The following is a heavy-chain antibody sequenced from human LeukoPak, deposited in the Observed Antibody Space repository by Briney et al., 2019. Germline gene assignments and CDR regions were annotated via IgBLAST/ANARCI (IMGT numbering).Heavy chain of an antibody. J-gene: IGHJ5*02. V-gene: IGHV3-23*01. CDR3: AKVLRSPNSFDP. CDR2: ISGSGEST. Sequence: PGGSLRLSCAASDFIFSSYAMTWVRQAPGQGLEWVSAISGSGESTNYADSVKGRFTCSRDNSKNTLYPQMNSLRAEDTARYYCAKVLRSPNSFDPWGQGTQVTVSS. CDR1: DFIFSSYA.